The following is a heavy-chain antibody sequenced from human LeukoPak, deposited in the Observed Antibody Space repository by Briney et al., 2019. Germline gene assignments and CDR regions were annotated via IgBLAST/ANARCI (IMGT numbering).Heavy chain of an antibody. CDR2: ISYDGSNK. J-gene: IGHJ4*02. V-gene: IGHV3-30*18. CDR3: AKDGSGYSGHADY. Sequence: QPGRSLRLSCAASGFTFSSYGMHWVRQAPGKGPEWVAVISYDGSNKYYADSVKGRFTISRDNSKNTLYLQMNSLRAEDTAVYYCAKDGSGYSGHADYWGQGTLVTVSS. D-gene: IGHD5-12*01. CDR1: GFTFSSYG.